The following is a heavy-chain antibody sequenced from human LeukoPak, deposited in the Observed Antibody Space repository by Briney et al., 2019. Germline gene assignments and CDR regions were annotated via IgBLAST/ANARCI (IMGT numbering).Heavy chain of an antibody. CDR1: GFTFSSYG. CDR2: INPSGGST. CDR3: ARDRTVVTLDY. D-gene: IGHD3-22*01. V-gene: IGHV1-46*01. Sequence: GGSLRLSCAASGFTFSSYGMHWVRQAPGQGLEWMGIINPSGGSTSYAQKFQGRVTMTRDTSTSTVYMELSSLRSEDTAVYYCARDRTVVTLDYWGQGTLVTVSS. J-gene: IGHJ4*02.